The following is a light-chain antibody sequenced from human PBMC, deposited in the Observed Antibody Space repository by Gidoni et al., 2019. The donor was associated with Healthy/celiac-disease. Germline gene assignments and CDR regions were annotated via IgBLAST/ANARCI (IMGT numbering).Light chain of an antibody. CDR2: DAS. V-gene: IGKV3-11*01. Sequence: IVLTQSPATLSLSPGERATLSCRASQSVSSYLAWYQQKPGQAPRLLIYDASNRATGIPARFSGSGSGTDFTLTISSLEPEDVAVYYCQQRSNWPQNTFGQGTKLEIK. CDR3: QQRSNWPQNT. CDR1: QSVSSY. J-gene: IGKJ2*01.